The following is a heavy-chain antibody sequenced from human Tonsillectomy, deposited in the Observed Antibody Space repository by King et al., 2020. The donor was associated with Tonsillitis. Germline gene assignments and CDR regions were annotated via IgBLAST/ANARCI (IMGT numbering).Heavy chain of an antibody. Sequence: VQLVESGGGLVQPGGSLRLSCAASGFSFFTYAMSWGRQAPGKGLEWVSSISGSGGNTYYADSVKGRFTISRDNSKNTLYLQMNSLRADDTAVYYCAKVYYGGSCSGLSCHPSVVLSTHLDYWGQGTLVTASS. D-gene: IGHD2-15*01. CDR3: AKVYYGGSCSGLSCHPSVVLSTHLDY. CDR1: GFSFFTYA. J-gene: IGHJ4*02. CDR2: ISGSGGNT. V-gene: IGHV3-23*04.